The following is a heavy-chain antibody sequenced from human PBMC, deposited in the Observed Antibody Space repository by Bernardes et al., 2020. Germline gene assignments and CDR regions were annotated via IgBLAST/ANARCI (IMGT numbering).Heavy chain of an antibody. CDR1: GGSVSSGSYY. D-gene: IGHD3-10*01. V-gene: IGHV4-61*01. J-gene: IGHJ6*02. Sequence: ETLSLTCTVSGGSVSSGSYYWSWIRQPPGKGLEWIGYIYYSGSTNYNPSLKSRVTISVDTSKNQFSLKLSSVTAADTAVYYCARAYYGSGSYYPYGMDVWGQGTTVTVSS. CDR2: IYYSGST. CDR3: ARAYYGSGSYYPYGMDV.